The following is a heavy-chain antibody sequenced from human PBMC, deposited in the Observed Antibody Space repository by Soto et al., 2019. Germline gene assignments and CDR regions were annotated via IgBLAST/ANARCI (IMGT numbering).Heavy chain of an antibody. CDR2: IWYDGSNK. V-gene: IGHV3-33*01. J-gene: IGHJ6*03. CDR1: GFTFSTYG. CDR3: ARDCPSRMVYAGEGYYYYYYMEV. Sequence: QVQLVESGGGVVQPGRSLRLSCAASGFTFSTYGMHWVRQAPGKGLEWVAVIWYDGSNKYYADSVKGRFTISRDNSKNTLYLKMNSLGPEDTAVYYCARDCPSRMVYAGEGYYYYYYMEVWGKGTTVTVSS. D-gene: IGHD2-8*01.